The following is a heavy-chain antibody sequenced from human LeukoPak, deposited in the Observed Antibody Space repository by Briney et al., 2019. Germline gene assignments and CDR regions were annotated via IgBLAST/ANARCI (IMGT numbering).Heavy chain of an antibody. Sequence: GGSLRLSCAASGFTFSSYSMNWVRHAPGEGLEWVSYISSSSSTIYYAGSVKGRFTISRDNSKNTLYLQMNSLRAEDTAVYYCAREKIAAAEGGAFDIWGQGTMVTVSS. CDR3: AREKIAAAEGGAFDI. V-gene: IGHV3-48*01. CDR1: GFTFSSYS. J-gene: IGHJ3*02. CDR2: ISSSSSTI. D-gene: IGHD6-13*01.